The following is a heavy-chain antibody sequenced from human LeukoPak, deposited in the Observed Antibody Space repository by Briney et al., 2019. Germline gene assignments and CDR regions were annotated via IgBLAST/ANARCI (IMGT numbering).Heavy chain of an antibody. Sequence: GGSLRLSWAASGFTVNSNYMSWVRQAPGKGLEWVSVFYSGGSTYYADSVKGRFTISRDNSKNTLYLQMNSLRAEDTAVYYCARQRDRYYFDYWGQGTLVTVSS. CDR2: FYSGGST. J-gene: IGHJ4*02. D-gene: IGHD1-14*01. CDR3: ARQRDRYYFDY. CDR1: GFTVNSNY. V-gene: IGHV3-66*02.